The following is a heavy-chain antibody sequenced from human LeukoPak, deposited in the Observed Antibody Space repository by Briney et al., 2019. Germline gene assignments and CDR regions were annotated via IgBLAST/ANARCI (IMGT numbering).Heavy chain of an antibody. D-gene: IGHD3-3*01. CDR1: GYTFTGYY. CDR3: ARDGYDFWSGYSPYYFDY. CDR2: INPNSGGT. V-gene: IGHV1-2*02. J-gene: IGHJ4*02. Sequence: GASVKVSCKASGYTFTGYYMHWVRQAPGQGLEWMGWINPNSGGTNYAQKFQGRVTMTRDTSISTAYMELSRLRSDDTAVYYCARDGYDFWSGYSPYYFDYWGQGTLVTVSS.